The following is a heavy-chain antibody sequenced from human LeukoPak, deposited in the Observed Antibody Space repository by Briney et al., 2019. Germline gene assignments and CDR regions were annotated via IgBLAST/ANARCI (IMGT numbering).Heavy chain of an antibody. CDR2: INSDGSST. Sequence: GGSLRLSCAASGFTFSSYWMHWVRQAPGKGLVWVSRINSDGSSTNYADSVKGRFTMSRDNSRNTVYLQMDSLRAEDTAVYFCARGTAAAANRNWFDSWGQGTLVTVSS. V-gene: IGHV3-74*01. CDR1: GFTFSSYW. D-gene: IGHD6-13*01. J-gene: IGHJ5*01. CDR3: ARGTAAAANRNWFDS.